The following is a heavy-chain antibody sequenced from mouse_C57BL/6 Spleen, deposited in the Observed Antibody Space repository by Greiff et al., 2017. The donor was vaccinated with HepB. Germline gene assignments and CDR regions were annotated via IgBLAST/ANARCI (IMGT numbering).Heavy chain of an antibody. CDR3: ARDGYYGGRFAY. V-gene: IGHV3-6*01. Sequence: EVHLVESGPGLVKPSQSLSLTCSVTGYSITSGYYWNWILQFPGNKLEWMGYISYDGSNNYNPSLKNRISITRDTSKNQFFLKLNSVTTEDTATYYCARDGYYGGRFAYWGQGTLVTVSA. CDR1: GYSITSGYY. CDR2: ISYDGSN. J-gene: IGHJ3*01. D-gene: IGHD2-3*01.